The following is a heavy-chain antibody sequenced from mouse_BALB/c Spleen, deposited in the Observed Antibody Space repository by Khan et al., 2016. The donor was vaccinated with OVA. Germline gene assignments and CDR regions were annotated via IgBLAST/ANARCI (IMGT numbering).Heavy chain of an antibody. J-gene: IGHJ4*01. V-gene: IGHV1-4*01. CDR2: INPSSGYT. D-gene: IGHD3-3*01. CDR3: ERGTYYAMDY. Sequence: QVQLQQSGAELARPGASVKMSCKAAGYTFTSYTMHWVKQRPGQGLEWIGYINPSSGYTNYNQKFKDKATLTADKSSSTAYMQLSSLTSEDSAVYYCERGTYYAMDYWGQGTSVTVSS. CDR1: GYTFTSYT.